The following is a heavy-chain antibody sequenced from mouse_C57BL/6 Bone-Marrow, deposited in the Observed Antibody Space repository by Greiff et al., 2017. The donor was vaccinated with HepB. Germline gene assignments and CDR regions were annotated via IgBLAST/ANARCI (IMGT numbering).Heavy chain of an antibody. CDR3: ARSLYGLFAY. Sequence: QVQLQQSGAELARPGASVKLSCKASGYTFTSYGISWVKQRPGQGLEWIGEIYPRSGNTYYNEKFKGKATLTADKSSSTAYMELRSLTSEDSAVYFCARSLYGLFAYWGQGTLVTVSA. CDR2: IYPRSGNT. CDR1: GYTFTSYG. V-gene: IGHV1-81*01. D-gene: IGHD1-1*02. J-gene: IGHJ3*01.